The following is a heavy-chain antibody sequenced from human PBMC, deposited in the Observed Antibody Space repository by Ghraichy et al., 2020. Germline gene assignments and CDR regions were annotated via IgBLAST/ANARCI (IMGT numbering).Heavy chain of an antibody. CDR3: AKESRGVVTFFDY. CDR1: GFTFSSYA. V-gene: IGHV3-23*01. CDR2: ISGSGGST. Sequence: GESLNISCAASGFTFSSYAMSWVRQAPGKGLELVSAISGSGGSTYYADSVKGRFTISRDNSKNTLYLQMNSLRAEDTAVYYCAKESRGVVTFFDYWGQGTLVTVSS. J-gene: IGHJ4*02. D-gene: IGHD3-3*01.